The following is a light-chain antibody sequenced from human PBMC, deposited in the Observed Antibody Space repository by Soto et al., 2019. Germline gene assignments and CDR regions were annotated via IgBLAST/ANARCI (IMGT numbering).Light chain of an antibody. CDR1: QSTDKW. J-gene: IGKJ2*01. Sequence: DLQMTQSPSTLSASVGDRVTITCRASQSTDKWLAWYQQKPGKAPNLLICDASDLQEGVPSRFSGSRSGTEFTLTISSLQPDDFATYYCQQYNNESYTFGQGTKLEIK. CDR2: DAS. V-gene: IGKV1-5*01. CDR3: QQYNNESYT.